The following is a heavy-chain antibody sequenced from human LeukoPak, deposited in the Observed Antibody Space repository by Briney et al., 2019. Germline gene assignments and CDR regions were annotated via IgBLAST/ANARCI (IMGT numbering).Heavy chain of an antibody. CDR1: GYTFTGYY. V-gene: IGHV1-2*02. Sequence: ASVKVSCKASGYTFTGYYMHWVRQAPGQGLEWMGWINPNSGATNYAQKFQGRVTMTRDTSISTAYMERSRLRSDDTAVYYCAKSQVVRLSGSYHYYYDFWGQGTLVTVSS. CDR3: AKSQVVRLSGSYHYYYDF. CDR2: INPNSGAT. D-gene: IGHD1-26*01. J-gene: IGHJ4*02.